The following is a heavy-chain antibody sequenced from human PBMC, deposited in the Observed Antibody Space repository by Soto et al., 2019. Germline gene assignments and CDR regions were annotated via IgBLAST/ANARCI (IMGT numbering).Heavy chain of an antibody. CDR1: GFTFSDYY. Sequence: QVQLVETGGGLVKPGGSLRLSCAASGFTFSDYYMSWIRQAPGKGLEWVSYISRSRSYTNYADSVKGRFTISRDNAKNSLYLQMYSLRAEDTAVYYCARDHYGPGWFDPWGQGTLVTVSS. CDR2: ISRSRSYT. CDR3: ARDHYGPGWFDP. V-gene: IGHV3-11*05. D-gene: IGHD3-10*01. J-gene: IGHJ5*02.